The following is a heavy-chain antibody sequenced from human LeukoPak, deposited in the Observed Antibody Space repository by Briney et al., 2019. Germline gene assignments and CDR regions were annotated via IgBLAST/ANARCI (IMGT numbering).Heavy chain of an antibody. Sequence: PGGSVTLSCPVSGFTFSRYEMNWVRQAPGKGLDGVSYISSSGSTIYYADSVKGRFTISKDNAKNSLYLQMNSLRVEDTAVYYCARDSQRWGNLDSWGQGTLVSVSS. CDR3: ARDSQRWGNLDS. D-gene: IGHD5-24*01. J-gene: IGHJ4*02. V-gene: IGHV3-48*03. CDR1: GFTFSRYE. CDR2: ISSSGSTI.